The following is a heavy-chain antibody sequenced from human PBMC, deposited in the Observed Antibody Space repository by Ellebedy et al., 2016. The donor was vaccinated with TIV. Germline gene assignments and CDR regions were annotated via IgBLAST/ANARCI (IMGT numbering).Heavy chain of an antibody. CDR1: GFTFSSYA. V-gene: IGHV3-23*01. J-gene: IGHJ6*02. D-gene: IGHD3-10*01. CDR3: AKRVTMVREVITYYYYAMDV. CDR2: ISGSGGST. Sequence: GESLKISCAASGFTFSSYAMSWVRQAPGKGLEWVSAISGSGGSTYYADSVKGRFTISRYNSKNTLYLQMNSLRAEDTAVYYCAKRVTMVREVITYYYYAMDVWGQGTTVTVSS.